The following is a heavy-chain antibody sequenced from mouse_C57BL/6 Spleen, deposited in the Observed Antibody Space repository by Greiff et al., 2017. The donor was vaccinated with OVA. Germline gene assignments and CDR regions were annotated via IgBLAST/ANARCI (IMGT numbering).Heavy chain of an antibody. V-gene: IGHV1-82*01. Sequence: QVQLQQSGPELVKPGASVKISCKASGYAFSSSWMNWVKQRPGKGLEWIGRIYPGDGDTNYNGKFKGKATLTADKSSSTAYMHLSSLTSEDSAVYFCERERGYDLYFDYWGQGTTLTVSS. D-gene: IGHD2-2*01. CDR2: IYPGDGDT. J-gene: IGHJ2*01. CDR1: GYAFSSSW. CDR3: ERERGYDLYFDY.